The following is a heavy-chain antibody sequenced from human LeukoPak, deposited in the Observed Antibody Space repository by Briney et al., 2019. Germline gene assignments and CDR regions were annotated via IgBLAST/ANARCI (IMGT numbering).Heavy chain of an antibody. J-gene: IGHJ3*02. CDR3: ARRYSSSWYGDAFDI. D-gene: IGHD6-13*01. CDR2: INAGNGNT. V-gene: IGHV1-3*01. Sequence: ASVKVSCKASGYTFTSYAMHWVRQAPGQRLEWMGWINAGNGNTKYSQKFQGRVTITRDTSASTAYMELSSLRSEDTAVYYCARRYSSSWYGDAFDIWGQGTMVTVSS. CDR1: GYTFTSYA.